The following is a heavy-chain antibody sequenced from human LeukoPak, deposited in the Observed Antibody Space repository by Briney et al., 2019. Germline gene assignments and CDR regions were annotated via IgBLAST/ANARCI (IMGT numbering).Heavy chain of an antibody. J-gene: IGHJ4*02. D-gene: IGHD3-22*01. CDR2: IYYSGAT. CDR3: ARQKYYDSSAFDY. V-gene: IGHV4-39*01. Sequence: PSETLSLTCTVSGGSISSSNYYWGWIRQPPGKGLDWIASIYYSGATYYNPSLKSRVTISVDTSKNQFSLRLSSVTAADTAVYYCARQKYYDSSAFDYWGQGTLVTVSS. CDR1: GGSISSSNYY.